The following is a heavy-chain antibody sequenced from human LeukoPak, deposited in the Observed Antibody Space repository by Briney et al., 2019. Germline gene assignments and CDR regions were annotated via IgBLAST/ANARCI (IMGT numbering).Heavy chain of an antibody. CDR1: GFTLSSHS. CDR2: ISSSSIYI. V-gene: IGHV3-21*01. D-gene: IGHD3-16*01. Sequence: GGSLRLSCAASGFTLSSHSMNWVRQAPGKGLEWVSSISSSSIYIYYADSVKGRFTISRDNAKNSLYLQMSSLRAEDTTVYYCARAAENYGGRFDSWGQGTLVTVSS. CDR3: ARAAENYGGRFDS. J-gene: IGHJ4*02.